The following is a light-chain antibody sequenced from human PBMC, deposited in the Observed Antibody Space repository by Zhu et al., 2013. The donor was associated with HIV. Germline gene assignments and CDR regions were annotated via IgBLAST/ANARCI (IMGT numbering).Light chain of an antibody. CDR1: QSISNW. CDR3: QQYGGSPPMYT. CDR2: KAS. J-gene: IGKJ2*01. Sequence: DIQMTQSPSTLSAFVGDRVTITCRASQSISNWLAWYQQKPGKAPKLLIYKASSLESGVPSRFSGSGSGTDFTLTINRLEPEDFAVYYCQQYGGSPPMYTFGQGTKLEIK. V-gene: IGKV1-5*03.